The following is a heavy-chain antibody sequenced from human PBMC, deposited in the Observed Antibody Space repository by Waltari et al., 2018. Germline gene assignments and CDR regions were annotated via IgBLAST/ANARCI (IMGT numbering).Heavy chain of an antibody. CDR3: ARDSSIYYFDY. CDR1: GYSISSGYY. Sequence: QVQLQESGPGLVKPSETLSLTCAVSGYSISSGYYWGWIRQPPGKGLEWIGSIYHSGSTYYNPSLKSRVTISVDTSKNQFSLKLSSVTAADTAVYYCARDSSIYYFDYWGQGTLVTVSS. J-gene: IGHJ4*02. V-gene: IGHV4-38-2*02. CDR2: IYHSGST.